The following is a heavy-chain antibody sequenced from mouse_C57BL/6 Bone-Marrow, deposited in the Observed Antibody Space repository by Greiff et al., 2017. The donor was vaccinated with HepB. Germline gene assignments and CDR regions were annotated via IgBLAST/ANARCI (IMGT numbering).Heavy chain of an antibody. CDR3: AREDPTIVTFDY. CDR2: ISDGGSYT. CDR1: GFTFSSYA. D-gene: IGHD2-10*01. J-gene: IGHJ2*01. V-gene: IGHV5-4*01. Sequence: EVKLVESGGGLVKPGGSLKLSCAASGFTFSSYAMSWVRQTPEKRLEWVATISDGGSYTYYPDNVKGRFTISRDNAKNNLYLQMSHLKSEDTAMYYCAREDPTIVTFDYWGQGTTLTVSS.